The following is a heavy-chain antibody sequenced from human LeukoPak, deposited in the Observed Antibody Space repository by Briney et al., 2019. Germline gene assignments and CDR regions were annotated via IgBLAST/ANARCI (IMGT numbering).Heavy chain of an antibody. CDR2: ISGSGGTT. D-gene: IGHD6-13*01. CDR1: GFTFSSYA. V-gene: IGHV3-23*01. CDR3: AKDRIAATGTPEY. Sequence: GGSLRLSCAASGFTFSSYAMSWVRQAPGKGLEWVSTISGSGGTTYYADSVKGRFTISRDNSKNTLYLQMNSLRAEGTAVYYCAKDRIAATGTPEYWGQGTLVTVSS. J-gene: IGHJ4*02.